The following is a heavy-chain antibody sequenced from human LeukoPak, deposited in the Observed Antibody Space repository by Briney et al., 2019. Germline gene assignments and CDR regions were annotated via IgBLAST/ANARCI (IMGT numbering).Heavy chain of an antibody. V-gene: IGHV5-51*01. CDR1: GYSFTNYW. Sequence: GESLKISCKGSGYSFTNYWIAWVRQMPGKGLEWMGIIYPGDSDTRYSPSFQGQVTISADKSITTAYLQWSSLKAPDTAMYYCARHRDCTNGICYKIDYWGQGTLVTVSS. J-gene: IGHJ4*02. CDR2: IYPGDSDT. D-gene: IGHD2-8*01. CDR3: ARHRDCTNGICYKIDY.